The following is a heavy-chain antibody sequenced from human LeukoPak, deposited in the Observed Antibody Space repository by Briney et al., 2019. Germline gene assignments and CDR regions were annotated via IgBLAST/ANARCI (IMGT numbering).Heavy chain of an antibody. V-gene: IGHV3-66*01. CDR3: ARACSSSGYYPRCAFDI. Sequence: PGGSLRLSCAASGFTVSSNYMSWVRQAPGKGLEWVSVIYSGGSTYYAHSVKGRFTISRDNSKNTLYLQMNSLRAEDTAVYYCARACSSSGYYPRCAFDIWGQGTMVTVSS. CDR1: GFTVSSNY. J-gene: IGHJ3*02. D-gene: IGHD3-22*01. CDR2: IYSGGST.